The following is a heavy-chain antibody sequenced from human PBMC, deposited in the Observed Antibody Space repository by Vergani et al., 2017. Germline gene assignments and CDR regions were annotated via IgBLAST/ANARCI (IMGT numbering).Heavy chain of an antibody. J-gene: IGHJ4*02. Sequence: EVQLLESGGGLVQPGGSLRLSCAASGFTFSSYAMSWVRQAPGKGLEWVSGISWNSGSIGYADSVKGRFTISRDNAKNSLYLQMNSLRAEDTALYYCAKGSWGSSPYFDYWGQGTLVTVSS. CDR2: ISWNSGSI. CDR3: AKGSWGSSPYFDY. CDR1: GFTFSSYA. D-gene: IGHD6-6*01. V-gene: IGHV3-9*01.